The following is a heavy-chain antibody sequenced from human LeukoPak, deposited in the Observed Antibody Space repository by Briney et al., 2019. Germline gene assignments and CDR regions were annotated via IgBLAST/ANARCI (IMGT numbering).Heavy chain of an antibody. J-gene: IGHJ4*02. CDR2: SRNKANSYTT. CDR3: ARCDSVPNQLDH. D-gene: IGHD4-17*01. CDR1: GFTFSDHY. V-gene: IGHV3-72*01. Sequence: GGSLRLSCATSGFTFSDHYMDWVRQAPGKGPEWVARSRNKANSYTTEDAASVKGRFAISRDDSRKSLYLQMNSLKTEDTAVYYCARCDSVPNQLDHWGQGTLVTVSS.